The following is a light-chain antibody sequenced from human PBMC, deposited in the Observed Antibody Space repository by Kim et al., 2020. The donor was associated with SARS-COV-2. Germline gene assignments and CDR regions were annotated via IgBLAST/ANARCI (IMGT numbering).Light chain of an antibody. CDR1: QSINTY. CDR3: QQSYSAPLT. Sequence: DIQLTQSPSSLSASAGDRVTITCRASQSINTYLNWYQKKPGKAPKILIYAASSLDSGAPSRFSGSGFGTDFTLTISSLQPEDVATYYCQQSYSAPLTFGGGTKVDIK. CDR2: AAS. J-gene: IGKJ4*01. V-gene: IGKV1-39*01.